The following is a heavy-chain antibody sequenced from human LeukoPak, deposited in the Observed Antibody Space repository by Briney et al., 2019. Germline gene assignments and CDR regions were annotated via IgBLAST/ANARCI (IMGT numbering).Heavy chain of an antibody. Sequence: PGGSLRLSCAASGFTFDNYVIHWVRQAPGKGLEWVSGISWNSGSIDYADSVKGRFTISRDNAKNSLYLQMNSLRAEDTALYYCAKERNWYFGLWGRGTLVTVSS. CDR3: AKERNWYFGL. V-gene: IGHV3-9*01. J-gene: IGHJ2*01. CDR1: GFTFDNYV. CDR2: ISWNSGSI.